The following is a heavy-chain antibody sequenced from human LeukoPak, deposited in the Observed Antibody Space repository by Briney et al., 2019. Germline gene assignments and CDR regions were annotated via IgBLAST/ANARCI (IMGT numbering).Heavy chain of an antibody. J-gene: IGHJ6*03. D-gene: IGHD3-10*01. CDR1: GGSISSYY. CDR2: IYYSGST. CDR3: AKSNYDSGSRLPYYYYMDV. V-gene: IGHV4-59*01. Sequence: SETLSLTCTVSGGSISSYYWNWIRQPPGKGLEWIAYIYYSGSTNYNPSLKSRVTISVDTSKNQFSLKLSSVTAADTAAYYCAKSNYDSGSRLPYYYYMDVWGKGTTVTISS.